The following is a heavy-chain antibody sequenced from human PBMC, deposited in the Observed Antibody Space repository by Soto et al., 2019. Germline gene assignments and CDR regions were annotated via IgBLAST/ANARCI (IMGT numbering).Heavy chain of an antibody. CDR1: GGTFSSYA. Sequence: SVKVSCKASGGTFSSYAISWVRQAPGQGLEWMGGIIPIFGTANYAQKFQGRVTITADKSTSTAYMELSSLRSEDTAVYYCARHPEAFTIAAAGTGWFDPWGQGTLVTVSS. D-gene: IGHD6-13*01. CDR3: ARHPEAFTIAAAGTGWFDP. V-gene: IGHV1-69*06. CDR2: IIPIFGTA. J-gene: IGHJ5*02.